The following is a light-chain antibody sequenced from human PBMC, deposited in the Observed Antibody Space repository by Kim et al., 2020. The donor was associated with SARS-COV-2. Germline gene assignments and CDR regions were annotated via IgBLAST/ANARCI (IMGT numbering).Light chain of an antibody. CDR3: QQSYSNPPT. V-gene: IGKV1-39*01. CDR1: QSIRSY. J-gene: IGKJ1*01. CDR2: AAS. Sequence: GDRVTITCRASQSIRSYLNWYQQKPGKAPKLLIYAASTLQSGVPSTFSGSGSGTDFTLTISGLQPEDLATYYCQQSYSNPPTFGQGTKVDIK.